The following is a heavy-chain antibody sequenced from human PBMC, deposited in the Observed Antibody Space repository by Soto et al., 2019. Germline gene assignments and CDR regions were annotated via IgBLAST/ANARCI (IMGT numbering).Heavy chain of an antibody. Sequence: ASVKVSCKASGYTFTSYAMHWVRQAPGQRLEWMGWINAGNGNTKYSQKFQGRVTITRDTSASTAYMELSSLRSEDTAVYYCARDRGDIVVVPAAFDIWGQGTMVTVSS. CDR2: INAGNGNT. CDR3: ARDRGDIVVVPAAFDI. CDR1: GYTFTSYA. J-gene: IGHJ3*02. D-gene: IGHD2-2*01. V-gene: IGHV1-3*01.